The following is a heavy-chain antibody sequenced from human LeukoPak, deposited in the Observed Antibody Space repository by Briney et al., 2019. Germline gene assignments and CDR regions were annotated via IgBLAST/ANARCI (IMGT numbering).Heavy chain of an antibody. CDR1: GGSISSSSYY. V-gene: IGHV4-39*01. J-gene: IGHJ2*01. Sequence: PETLSLTCTVSGGSISSSSYYWGWIRQPPGKGLERIGSIDYSGSTYYNPSLKSRVTISVDTSKNQFSLKLSSVTAADTAVYYCARQYCSSTSCYGVWYFDLWGRGTLVTVSS. CDR2: IDYSGST. CDR3: ARQYCSSTSCYGVWYFDL. D-gene: IGHD2-2*01.